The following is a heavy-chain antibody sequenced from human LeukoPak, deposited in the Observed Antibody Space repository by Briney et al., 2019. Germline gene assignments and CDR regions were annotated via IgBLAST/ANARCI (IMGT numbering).Heavy chain of an antibody. CDR2: INHSGST. J-gene: IGHJ4*02. D-gene: IGHD3-10*01. CDR3: ASSWGSGTLTIGDY. V-gene: IGHV4-34*01. Sequence: PSETLSLTCAVYGGSFSGYYWSWIRQPPGKGLEWIGEINHSGSTNYNPSLKSRVTISVDTSKNQFSLKLSSVTAADTAVYYCASSWGSGTLTIGDYWGQGTLVTVSS. CDR1: GGSFSGYY.